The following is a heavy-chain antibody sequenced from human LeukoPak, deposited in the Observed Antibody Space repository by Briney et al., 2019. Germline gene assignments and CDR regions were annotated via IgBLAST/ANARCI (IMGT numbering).Heavy chain of an antibody. Sequence: PSETLSLTCTVSGGSISSSSYYWGWIRQPPVKGLEWIGSIYYSGSTYYNPSLKSRVAISVDTSKNQFSLKLSSVTAADTAVYYCARREVGANFDYWGQGTLVTVSS. CDR2: IYYSGST. CDR3: ARREVGANFDY. J-gene: IGHJ4*02. V-gene: IGHV4-39*01. CDR1: GGSISSSSYY. D-gene: IGHD1-26*01.